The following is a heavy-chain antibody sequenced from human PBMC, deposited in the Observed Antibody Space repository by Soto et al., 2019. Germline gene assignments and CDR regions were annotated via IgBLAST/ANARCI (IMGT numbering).Heavy chain of an antibody. CDR2: INAGKGNT. CDR1: GYTFTNYV. V-gene: IGHV1-3*01. J-gene: IGHJ2*01. D-gene: IGHD1-7*01. CDR3: ATTGTTSWAFDL. Sequence: QVQLVQSGAEVKKPGASVDVSCKAPGYTFTNYVLHWVRQAPGQRPEWMGWINAGKGNTRYSQKFQGRLTITRDTSANTVYMELSSLRSEDTAVYYCATTGTTSWAFDLWFRGTPLSVSS.